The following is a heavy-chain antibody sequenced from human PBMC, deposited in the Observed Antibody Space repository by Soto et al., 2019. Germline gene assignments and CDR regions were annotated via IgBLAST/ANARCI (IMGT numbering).Heavy chain of an antibody. CDR1: GFSLNTGGEA. V-gene: IGHV2-5*02. Sequence: QITLKESGPTLVKPTQSLTLTFTCSGFSLNTGGEAVGWIRQPPGKPLEWLALIYWDDDERYTSSLQSRITITKATYKNQVVVRMNNTHTVETASYYCARLPTYDNTGRISGPGGDFDSWGQGTLVTVS. CDR3: ARLPTYDNTGRISGPGGDFDS. CDR2: IYWDDDE. J-gene: IGHJ4*02. D-gene: IGHD3-22*01.